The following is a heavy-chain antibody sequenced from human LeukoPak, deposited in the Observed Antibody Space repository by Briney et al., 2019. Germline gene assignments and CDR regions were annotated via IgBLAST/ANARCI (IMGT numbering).Heavy chain of an antibody. V-gene: IGHV1-24*01. CDR3: AIAFAAAGAFDY. J-gene: IGHJ4*02. CDR1: GYTLTELS. CDR2: SDPEDGET. Sequence: ASVKVSCKVSGYTLTELSMHWVRQAPGKGLEWMGGSDPEDGETIYAQKFQGRVTMTEDTSTDTAYMELSSLRSEDTAVYYCAIAFAAAGAFDYWGQGTLVTVSS. D-gene: IGHD6-13*01.